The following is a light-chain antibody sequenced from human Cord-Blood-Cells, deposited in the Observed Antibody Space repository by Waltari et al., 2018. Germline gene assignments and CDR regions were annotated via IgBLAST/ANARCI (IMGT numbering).Light chain of an antibody. CDR2: WAS. J-gene: IGKJ4*01. V-gene: IGKV4-1*01. Sequence: DIVMTQSQDPLAVSLGERATINCKYSQSVLYSSNNKNYLAWYQQKPGQPPKLLIYWASTRESGVPDRFSGSGSGTDFTLTISSLQAEDVAVYYCQQYYSTPLTFGGGTKVEIK. CDR1: QSVLYSSNNKNY. CDR3: QQYYSTPLT.